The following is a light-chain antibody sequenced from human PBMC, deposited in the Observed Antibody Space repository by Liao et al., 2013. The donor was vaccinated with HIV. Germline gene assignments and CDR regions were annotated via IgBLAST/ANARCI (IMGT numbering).Light chain of an antibody. Sequence: SYELTQPPSMSVSPGQTARITCSGDALPKQQVYWYQQKPGQAPVLMIFKGTERPSGIPERFSGSTSGTRVTLTISRVEAGDEADYYCQVWDSSSDHYVFGTGTKVTVL. CDR2: KGT. CDR1: ALPKQQ. J-gene: IGLJ1*01. V-gene: IGLV3-25*02. CDR3: QVWDSSSDHYV.